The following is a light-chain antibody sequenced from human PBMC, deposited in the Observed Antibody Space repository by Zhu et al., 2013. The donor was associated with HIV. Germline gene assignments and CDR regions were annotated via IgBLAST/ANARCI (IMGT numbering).Light chain of an antibody. Sequence: DIVMTQSPDSLAVSLGERATINCKSSQSVLYSSNNKNYLTWYQQKPGQPPKLLIYWASTRESGVPDRFSGSGSGTDFTLTISCLQSEDFATYYCQQYHSYPFAFGPGTKVDI. CDR3: QQYHSYPFA. CDR1: QSVLYSSNNKNY. J-gene: IGKJ3*01. V-gene: IGKV4-1*01. CDR2: WAS.